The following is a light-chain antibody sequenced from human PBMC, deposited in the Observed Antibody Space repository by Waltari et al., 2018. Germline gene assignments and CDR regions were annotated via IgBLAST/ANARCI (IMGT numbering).Light chain of an antibody. Sequence: EIVLTKYQATMSLSPGEIFTLSCRASQSVSGYLAWYQQKLGQAPMLLIYDASNRATGIPARFSGSGSGTDFTLTISNLEPEDFAVYYCQHRFTFGPGTKVDIK. CDR2: DAS. V-gene: IGKV3-11*01. CDR1: QSVSGY. CDR3: QHRFT. J-gene: IGKJ3*01.